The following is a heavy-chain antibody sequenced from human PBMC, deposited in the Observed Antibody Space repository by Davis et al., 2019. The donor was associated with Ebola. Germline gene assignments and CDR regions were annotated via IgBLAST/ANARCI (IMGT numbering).Heavy chain of an antibody. CDR2: ISSSSSYI. D-gene: IGHD6-19*01. V-gene: IGHV3-21*01. CDR3: ARDHSSGLLSGVDV. Sequence: GESLKISCAASGFTFSSYSMNWVRQAPGKGLEWVSSISSSSSYIYYADSVKGRFTISRDNAKNSLYLQMNSLRAEDTAVYYCARDHSSGLLSGVDVWGKGTTVTVSS. J-gene: IGHJ6*04. CDR1: GFTFSSYS.